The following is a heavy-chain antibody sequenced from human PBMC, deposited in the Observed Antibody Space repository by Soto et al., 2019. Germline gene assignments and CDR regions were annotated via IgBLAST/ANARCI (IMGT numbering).Heavy chain of an antibody. Sequence: AGSLRLSCVASGFAFKNYEMNWVRRAPGEELEWISYISNSGNTIYVADSLRGRFTISRDNAKNSLFLQMNSLRADDTAVYYCGKDLRLFDDWGQGTLVTVSS. CDR3: GKDLRLFDD. CDR1: GFAFKNYE. D-gene: IGHD3-9*01. J-gene: IGHJ4*02. V-gene: IGHV3-48*03. CDR2: ISNSGNTI.